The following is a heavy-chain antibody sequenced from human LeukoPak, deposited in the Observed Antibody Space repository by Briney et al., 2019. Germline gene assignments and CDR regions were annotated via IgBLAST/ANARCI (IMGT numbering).Heavy chain of an antibody. J-gene: IGHJ4*02. D-gene: IGHD6-6*01. V-gene: IGHV1-18*01. CDR2: ISAYNGNT. CDR1: GYTFTSYG. CDR3: AREDSSSSEYFDY. Sequence: ASVTVSCTASGYTFTSYGISWVRQAPGQGLEWMGWISAYNGNTNYAQKLQGRVTMTTDTSTSTAYMELSSLRSEDTAVYYCAREDSSSSEYFDYWGQGTLVTVSS.